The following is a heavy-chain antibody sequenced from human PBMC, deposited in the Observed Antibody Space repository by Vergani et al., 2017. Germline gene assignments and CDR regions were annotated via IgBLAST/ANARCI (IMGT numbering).Heavy chain of an antibody. CDR3: ASKRGACRAAYCHSYDF. D-gene: IGHD2-15*01. CDR1: GDSVISTDYH. Sequence: QVQLQESGPGLVKPSETLSLTCTVSGDSVISTDYHWGWIRQPPGKGLEWIGSMAYSGSTSDNPSLESRISISFETPKTQFSLRLTSVTAADTALYYCASKRGACRAAYCHSYDFWGPGTLVGVSS. V-gene: IGHV4-39*01. J-gene: IGHJ4*02. CDR2: MAYSGST.